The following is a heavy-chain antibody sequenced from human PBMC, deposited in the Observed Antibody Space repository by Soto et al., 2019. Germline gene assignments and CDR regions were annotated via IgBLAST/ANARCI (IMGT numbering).Heavy chain of an antibody. J-gene: IGHJ6*02. V-gene: IGHV3-21*01. Sequence: GGSLRLSCSASGFTFSSYSINWVRQEPGKGLEWVSSISSSSSYIYYADSVKGRFTISRDNAKNSLYLQMNSLRAEDTAVYYCAREPSVKYGDYVYYYGMDVWGQWTTVTVSS. CDR1: GFTFSSYS. CDR3: AREPSVKYGDYVYYYGMDV. CDR2: ISSSSSYI. D-gene: IGHD4-17*01.